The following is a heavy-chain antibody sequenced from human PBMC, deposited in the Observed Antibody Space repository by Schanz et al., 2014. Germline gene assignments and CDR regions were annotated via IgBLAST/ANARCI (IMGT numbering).Heavy chain of an antibody. CDR1: GFSFSDHY. Sequence: VQLVESGGGLVQPGGSLRLSCAASGFSFSDHYMSWIRQAPGKGLEWISYISSGSSTIHYADSVKGRFTISRDNAKNSLFLQMNSLRAEDTAIYYCATSYSSSSYFYGMDVWGQGTTVTVSS. J-gene: IGHJ6*02. CDR3: ATSYSSSSYFYGMDV. CDR2: ISSGSSTI. D-gene: IGHD6-6*01. V-gene: IGHV3-11*01.